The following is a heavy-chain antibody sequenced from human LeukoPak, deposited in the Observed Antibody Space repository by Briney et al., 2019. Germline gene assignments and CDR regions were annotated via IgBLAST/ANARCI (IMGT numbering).Heavy chain of an antibody. CDR3: AREGLSAVEPPGLWDYYYGMDV. CDR2: ISYDGSNK. CDR1: GFTFSSYA. V-gene: IGHV3-30-3*01. D-gene: IGHD3-16*02. Sequence: GGSLRLSCAASGFTFSSYAMHWVRRAPGKGLEWVAVISYDGSNKYYADSVKGRFTISRDNSKNTLYLQMNSLRAEDTAVYYCAREGLSAVEPPGLWDYYYGMDVWGQGTTVTVSS. J-gene: IGHJ6*02.